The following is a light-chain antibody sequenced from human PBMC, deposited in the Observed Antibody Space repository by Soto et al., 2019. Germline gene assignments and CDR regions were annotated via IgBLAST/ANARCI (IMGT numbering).Light chain of an antibody. CDR1: QSISRY. CDR3: QQRYSAPLT. V-gene: IGKV1-39*01. J-gene: IGKJ5*01. Sequence: DTQMTQSPSSLYASVGDRVTITCAASQSISRYLNWYQQKPGKXXKXXIYAASTLQSGVPSRFSGSGSGTDFTLTISSLKPEDVARDECQQRYSAPLTFGQGTRLEI. CDR2: AAS.